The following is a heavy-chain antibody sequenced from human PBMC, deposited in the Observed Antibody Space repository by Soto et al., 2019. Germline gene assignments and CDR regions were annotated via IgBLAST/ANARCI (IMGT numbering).Heavy chain of an antibody. CDR1: GGTFSSYA. CDR2: IIPIFGTA. J-gene: IGHJ6*02. CDR3: AWSSGWSGYYYYGMDV. D-gene: IGHD3-3*01. Sequence: ASVKVSCKASGGTFSSYAISWVRQAPGQGLEWMGGIIPIFGTAKFTQRFHGRVTITAVKSTSTAYIELSSLRSEDTAVYYCAWSSGWSGYYYYGMDVWGQGTTVTVSS. V-gene: IGHV1-69*06.